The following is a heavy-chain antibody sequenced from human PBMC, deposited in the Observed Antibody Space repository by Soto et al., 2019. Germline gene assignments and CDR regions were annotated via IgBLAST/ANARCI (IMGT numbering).Heavy chain of an antibody. CDR1: GFSLNTGGAG. V-gene: IGHV2-5*01. CDR3: AHRGYGDYPRDNWFDP. Sequence: QITLRESGPTLVKPTQPLTLTCTFSGFSLNTGGAGVGWIRQSPGKALEWLALIYWNEDERYSPSLKSRLTITKDTSKNQVVLTMTNMDPVDTATYYCAHRGYGDYPRDNWFDPWGQGTLVTVSS. J-gene: IGHJ5*02. CDR2: IYWNEDE. D-gene: IGHD4-17*01.